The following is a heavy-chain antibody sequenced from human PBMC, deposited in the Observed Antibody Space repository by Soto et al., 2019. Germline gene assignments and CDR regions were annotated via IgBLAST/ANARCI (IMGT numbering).Heavy chain of an antibody. J-gene: IGHJ3*02. CDR1: SGSISSSNW. V-gene: IGHV4-4*02. CDR3: ASQWLVRYAFDI. D-gene: IGHD6-19*01. Sequence: QVQLQESGPGLVKPSGTLSLTCAVSSGSISSSNWWSWVRQPPGKGLEWIGEIYHSGSTNYNPYLKSRVTISVDKSKNQCSLKLSSVTAADTAVYYCASQWLVRYAFDIWGQGTMVTVSS. CDR2: IYHSGST.